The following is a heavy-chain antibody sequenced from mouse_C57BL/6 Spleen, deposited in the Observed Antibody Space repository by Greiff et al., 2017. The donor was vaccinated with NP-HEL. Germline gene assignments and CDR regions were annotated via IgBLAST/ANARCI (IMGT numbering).Heavy chain of an antibody. CDR3: ARGGNWDWFAY. CDR2: ISYDGSN. Sequence: EVKLMESGPGLVKPSQSLSLTCSVTGYSITSGYYWNWIRQFPGNKLEWMGYISYDGSNNYNPSLKNRISITRDTSKNQFFLKLNSVTTEDTATYYCARGGNWDWFAYWGQGTLVTVSA. CDR1: GYSITSGYY. D-gene: IGHD4-1*01. J-gene: IGHJ3*01. V-gene: IGHV3-6*01.